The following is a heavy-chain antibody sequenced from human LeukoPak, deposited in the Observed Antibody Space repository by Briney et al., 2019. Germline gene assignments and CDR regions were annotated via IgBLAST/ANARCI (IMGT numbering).Heavy chain of an antibody. CDR1: GGSISSSSYY. CDR3: ASPDFFCGGDCYQSYYYYGMDV. D-gene: IGHD2-21*02. V-gene: IGHV4-39*01. CDR2: IYYSGST. J-gene: IGHJ6*02. Sequence: SETLSLTCTVSGGSISSSSYYWGWIRQPPGKGLEWIGSIYYSGSTYYNPSLKSRVTISVDTSKNQFSLKLSSVTAADTAVYYCASPDFFCGGDCYQSYYYYGMDVWGQGTTVTVSS.